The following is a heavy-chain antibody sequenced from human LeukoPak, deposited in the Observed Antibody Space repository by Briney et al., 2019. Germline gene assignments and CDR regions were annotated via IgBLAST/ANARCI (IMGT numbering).Heavy chain of an antibody. CDR2: INPNSGGT. D-gene: IGHD2-2*01. CDR3: ARGPFYCSSTSCFPYFDY. J-gene: IGHJ4*02. V-gene: IGHV1-2*02. Sequence: GSSVKVSCKASGYTFTGYYMHWVRQPPGQGLEWMGWINPNSGGTNYAQKFQGRVTMTRDTSISTAYMELSRLRSDDTAVYYCARGPFYCSSTSCFPYFDYWGQGTLVTVSS. CDR1: GYTFTGYY.